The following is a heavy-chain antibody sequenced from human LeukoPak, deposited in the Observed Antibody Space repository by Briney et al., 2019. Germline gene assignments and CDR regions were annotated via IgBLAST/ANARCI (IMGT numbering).Heavy chain of an antibody. CDR1: GGSFSGYY. D-gene: IGHD5-12*01. CDR3: AERGYSGYDNQRYYYYGMDA. Sequence: PSETLSLTCAVYGGSFSGYYWSWIRQPPGKGLEWIGEINHSGSTNYNPSLKSRVTISVDTSKNQFSLKLSSVTAADTAVYYCAERGYSGYDNQRYYYYGMDAWGKGTTVTVSS. CDR2: INHSGST. J-gene: IGHJ6*04. V-gene: IGHV4-34*01.